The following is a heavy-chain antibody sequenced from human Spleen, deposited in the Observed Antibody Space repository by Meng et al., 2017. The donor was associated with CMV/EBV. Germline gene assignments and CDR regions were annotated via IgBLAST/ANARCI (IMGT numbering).Heavy chain of an antibody. Sequence: QVQLQQWGAGLLKPSETLSLTCAVYGGSFSGYYWSWIRQPPGKGLEWIGEINHSGSTNYHPSLKSRVTISVDTSKNQFSLKLSSVTAADTAVYYCARVPLLRFLEWLPPLDYWGQGTLVTVSS. V-gene: IGHV4-34*01. CDR1: GGSFSGYY. J-gene: IGHJ4*02. CDR3: ARVPLLRFLEWLPPLDY. CDR2: INHSGST. D-gene: IGHD3-3*01.